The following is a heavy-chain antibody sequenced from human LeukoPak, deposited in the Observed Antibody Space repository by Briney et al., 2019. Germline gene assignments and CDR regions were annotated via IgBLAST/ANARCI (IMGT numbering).Heavy chain of an antibody. CDR3: ARVPRPRDPTSSAAHQPFDY. CDR1: GYTFTDYL. D-gene: IGHD2-2*01. CDR2: IIPNGGGT. J-gene: IGHJ4*02. V-gene: IGHV1-2*02. Sequence: ASVKVSCKASGYTFTDYLIHWVRQAPGQGPEWMGWIIPNGGGTKYAQKFQDRVTMTRDTSINTAYMELSGLRPDDTAMYYCARVPRPRDPTSSAAHQPFDYWGQGTLVTVSS.